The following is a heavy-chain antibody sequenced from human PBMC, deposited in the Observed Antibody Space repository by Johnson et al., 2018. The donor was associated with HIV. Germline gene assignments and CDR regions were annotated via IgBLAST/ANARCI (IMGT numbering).Heavy chain of an antibody. CDR3: GRRREALGIWREGVEV. Sequence: VQLVESGGGVVQPGESLRLSCAPSGFTFSRHPMHWVRQAPGKGLEHVATIASLGDNTYYADSVKGRFTISRDNFKNMLYLQMGSLRPDDTAVYYCGRRREALGIWREGVEVGGEGTGVTV. CDR2: IASLGDNT. V-gene: IGHV3-64*07. J-gene: IGHJ6*01. D-gene: IGHD1-26*01. CDR1: GFTFSRHP.